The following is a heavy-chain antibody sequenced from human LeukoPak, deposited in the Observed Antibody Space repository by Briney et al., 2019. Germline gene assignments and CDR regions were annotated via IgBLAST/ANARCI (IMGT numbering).Heavy chain of an antibody. Sequence: SETLSLTCTVSGGSISSSSYYWGWIRQPPGKGLEWIGSIYYSGGTYYNPSLKSRVTISVDTSKNQFSLKLSSVTAADTAVYYCARDMVRGVIRGYFDYWGQGTLVTVSS. J-gene: IGHJ4*02. D-gene: IGHD3-10*01. CDR1: GGSISSSSYY. CDR3: ARDMVRGVIRGYFDY. CDR2: IYYSGGT. V-gene: IGHV4-39*07.